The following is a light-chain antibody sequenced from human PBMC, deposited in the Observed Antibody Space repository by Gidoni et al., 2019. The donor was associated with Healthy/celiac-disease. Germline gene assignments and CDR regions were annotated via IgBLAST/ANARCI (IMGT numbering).Light chain of an antibody. CDR1: SSDVGGYNY. CDR2: EVS. J-gene: IGLJ2*01. V-gene: IGLV2-14*01. CDR3: SSDTSSSTLT. Sequence: QSALTQPASVSGSPGQSITISCTGTSSDVGGYNYVSWYQQHPGKSPKLTIYEVSNRPSGVSNRFSGSKSGNTASLTISGLQAEDEADYYCSSDTSSSTLTFGGGTKLTVL.